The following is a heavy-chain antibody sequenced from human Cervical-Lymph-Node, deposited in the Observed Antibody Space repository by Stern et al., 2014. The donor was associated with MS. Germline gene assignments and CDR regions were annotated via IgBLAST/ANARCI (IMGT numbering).Heavy chain of an antibody. J-gene: IGHJ3*02. Sequence: VQLEESGGGVVQPGRSLRLSCAASGFTFSSYAMHWVRQAPGQGLEWVAVISYDGRNKYYADSVKGRFTISRDNSKNTLYLQMNSLRAEDTAVYYCASLSYYYDSSGYSDAFDIWGQGTMVTVSS. CDR2: ISYDGRNK. D-gene: IGHD3-22*01. V-gene: IGHV3-30*04. CDR3: ASLSYYYDSSGYSDAFDI. CDR1: GFTFSSYA.